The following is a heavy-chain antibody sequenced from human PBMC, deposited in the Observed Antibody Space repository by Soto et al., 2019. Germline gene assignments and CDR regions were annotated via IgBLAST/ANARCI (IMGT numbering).Heavy chain of an antibody. J-gene: IGHJ4*02. CDR2: IYHSGST. CDR3: AREAPYDFWSGYYYRIFDY. Sequence: SETLSLTCAVSGGSISSSNWWGWVRQPPGKGLEWIGEIYHSGSTNYNPSLKSRVTISVDKSKNQFSLKLSSVTAADTAVYYCAREAPYDFWSGYYYRIFDYWGQGTLVTVSS. V-gene: IGHV4-4*02. CDR1: GGSISSSNW. D-gene: IGHD3-3*01.